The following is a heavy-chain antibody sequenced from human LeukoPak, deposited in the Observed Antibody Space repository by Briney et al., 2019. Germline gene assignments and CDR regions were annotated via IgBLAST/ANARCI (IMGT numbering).Heavy chain of an antibody. V-gene: IGHV4-59*01. CDR1: GGSISSYY. D-gene: IGHD5-12*01. CDR2: IYYSGST. Sequence: SETLSLTCTVPGGSISSYYWSWIRQPPGKGLEWIGYIYYSGSTNYNPSLKSRVTISVDTSKNQFSLKLSSVTAADTAVYYCAREWLQENYFDYWGQGTLVTVSS. J-gene: IGHJ4*02. CDR3: AREWLQENYFDY.